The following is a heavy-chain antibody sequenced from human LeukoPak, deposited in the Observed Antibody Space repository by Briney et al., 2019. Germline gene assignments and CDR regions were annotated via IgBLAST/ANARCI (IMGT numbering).Heavy chain of an antibody. D-gene: IGHD4-23*01. Sequence: GGSLRLSCAASGFTFSSYAMSWVRQAPGKGLEWVSSISSSSSYIYYADSVKGRFTISRDNAKNSLYLQMNSLRAEDTAVYYCARMTTVEPGGWFDPWGQGTLVTVSS. CDR2: ISSSSSYI. J-gene: IGHJ5*02. CDR3: ARMTTVEPGGWFDP. V-gene: IGHV3-21*01. CDR1: GFTFSSYA.